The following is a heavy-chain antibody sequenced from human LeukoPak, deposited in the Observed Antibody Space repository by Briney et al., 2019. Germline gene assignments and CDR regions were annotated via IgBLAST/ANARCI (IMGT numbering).Heavy chain of an antibody. J-gene: IGHJ4*02. D-gene: IGHD4-17*01. CDR3: ARTTPRGLQNDY. CDR1: GGTFSSYA. V-gene: IGHV1-69*04. CDR2: IIPIFGIA. Sequence: ASVKVSCKASGGTFSSYAISWVRQAPGQGLEWMGRIIPIFGIANYAQKFQGRVTITADKSTSTAYMELSSLRSEDTAVYYCARTTPRGLQNDYWSQGTLVTVSS.